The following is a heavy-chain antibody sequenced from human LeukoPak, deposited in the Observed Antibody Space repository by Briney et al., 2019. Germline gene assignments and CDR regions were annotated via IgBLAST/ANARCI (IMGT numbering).Heavy chain of an antibody. J-gene: IGHJ4*02. Sequence: SVKVSCKASGGTFSSYAISWVRQAPGQGVEWMGRIIPILGIANYAQKFQGRVTITADKSTSTAYMELSSLRSEDTAVYYCARDGDGYNNWGQGTLVTVSS. CDR1: GGTFSSYA. D-gene: IGHD5-24*01. CDR2: IIPILGIA. V-gene: IGHV1-69*04. CDR3: ARDGDGYNN.